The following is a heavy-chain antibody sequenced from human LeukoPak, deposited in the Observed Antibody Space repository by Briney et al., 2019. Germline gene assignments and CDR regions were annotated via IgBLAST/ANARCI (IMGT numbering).Heavy chain of an antibody. V-gene: IGHV3-30*18. D-gene: IGHD3-10*01. CDR1: GFAFSTYG. J-gene: IGHJ4*02. CDR3: AKGRVNYGSESYPNDY. Sequence: GRSLRLSCAASGFAFSTYGMHWVRQAPGKGLEWVAVISYDGSNKYYADSVKGRFTISRDNSKNTLFLQMNSLRAEDTAVYFCAKGRVNYGSESYPNDYWGQGTLVTVSS. CDR2: ISYDGSNK.